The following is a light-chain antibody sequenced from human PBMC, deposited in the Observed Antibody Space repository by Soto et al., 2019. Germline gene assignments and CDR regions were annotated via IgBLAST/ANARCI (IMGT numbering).Light chain of an antibody. V-gene: IGKV3-20*01. Sequence: ELGVTLSPGTLSLSPGERATLSCRASHSAIRTYLAWYQQKPGQAPRLRMYGASDRATGTPGRFSGSGSGTDFTLTISGLEPEDSAVYYCQQFDDSVTFGQGTRLEIK. CDR1: HSAIRTY. CDR2: GAS. J-gene: IGKJ5*01. CDR3: QQFDDSVT.